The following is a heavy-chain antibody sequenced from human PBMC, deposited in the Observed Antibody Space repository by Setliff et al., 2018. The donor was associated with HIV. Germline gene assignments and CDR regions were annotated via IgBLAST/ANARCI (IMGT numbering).Heavy chain of an antibody. D-gene: IGHD4-4*01. Sequence: SETLSLTCTVSGDSASNSRYYWAWIRQPPGKGLEYIGSIHYDERTYYNPSLKSRVTISLDTSKNQFSLKLSSVTAADTAVYYCARLGLLVTKVGGAYWYHGMDVWGQGTTVTVSS. V-gene: IGHV4-39*01. CDR2: IHYDERT. CDR3: ARLGLLVTKVGGAYWYHGMDV. J-gene: IGHJ6*02. CDR1: GDSASNSRYY.